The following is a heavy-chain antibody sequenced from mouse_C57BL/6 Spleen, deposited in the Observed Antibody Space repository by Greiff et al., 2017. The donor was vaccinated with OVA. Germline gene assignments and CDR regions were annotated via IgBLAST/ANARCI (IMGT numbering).Heavy chain of an antibody. Sequence: QVQLKQPGAELVKPGASVKLSCKASGYTFTSYWMHWVKQRPGQGLEWIGMIHPTSGSTNYNEKFKSKATLTVDKSSSTAYMQLSSLTSEDSAVYYCARSLTGTYWCFDVWGTGTTVTVSS. V-gene: IGHV1-64*01. CDR3: ARSLTGTYWCFDV. D-gene: IGHD4-1*01. CDR2: IHPTSGST. CDR1: GYTFTSYW. J-gene: IGHJ1*03.